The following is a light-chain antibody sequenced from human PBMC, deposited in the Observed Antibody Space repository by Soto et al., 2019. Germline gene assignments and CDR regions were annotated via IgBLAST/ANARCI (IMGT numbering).Light chain of an antibody. CDR2: RNN. CDR3: AAWDDSLSGGV. J-gene: IGLJ3*02. CDR1: SSNIGSNY. Sequence: QSVLTLPPSASGTPGQRVTISCSGSSSNIGSNYVYWYQQLPGTAPKLLIYRNNQRPSGVPDRFSGSKSGTSASLAISGLRSEDEADYYCAAWDDSLSGGVFGGGTKLTVL. V-gene: IGLV1-47*01.